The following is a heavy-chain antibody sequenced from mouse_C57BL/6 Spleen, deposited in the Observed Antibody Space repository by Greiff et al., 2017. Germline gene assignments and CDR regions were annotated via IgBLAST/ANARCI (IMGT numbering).Heavy chain of an antibody. Sequence: VQLQQSGPELVKPGASVKISCKASGYAFSSSWMNWVKQRPGKGLEWIGRIYPGDGDTNYNGKFKGKATLTADKSSSTAYMQLSSLTSEDSAVYFCARPLITTVEGGFAYWGQGTLVTVSA. J-gene: IGHJ3*01. CDR1: GYAFSSSW. CDR3: ARPLITTVEGGFAY. V-gene: IGHV1-82*01. D-gene: IGHD1-1*01. CDR2: IYPGDGDT.